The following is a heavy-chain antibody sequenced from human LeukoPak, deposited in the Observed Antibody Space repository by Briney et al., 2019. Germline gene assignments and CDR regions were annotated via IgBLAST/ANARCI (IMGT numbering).Heavy chain of an antibody. J-gene: IGHJ4*02. Sequence: EGSLRLSCAASGFTFSSYEMNWVRQAPGKGLDWVSYIGSSGSTIHYADSVKGRFTISRDNAENSLYLQMNSLRAEDTAVYYCARDVQIDCWGQGTLVTVSS. CDR1: GFTFSSYE. V-gene: IGHV3-48*03. CDR2: IGSSGSTI. CDR3: ARDVQIDC.